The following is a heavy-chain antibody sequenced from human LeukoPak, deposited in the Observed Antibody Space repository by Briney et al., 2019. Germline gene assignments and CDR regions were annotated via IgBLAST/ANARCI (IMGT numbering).Heavy chain of an antibody. CDR2: INHSGST. D-gene: IGHD3-22*01. V-gene: IGHV4-34*01. Sequence: SETLSLTCAVYGGSFSGYYWSWIRQPPGKGLEWIGEINHSGSTNYNPSLKSRVTISVDTSKNQFSLKLSSVTAADTAVYYCARGGGSYDNPNWSDPWGQGTRVTSPQ. CDR3: ARGGGSYDNPNWSDP. J-gene: IGHJ5*02. CDR1: GGSFSGYY.